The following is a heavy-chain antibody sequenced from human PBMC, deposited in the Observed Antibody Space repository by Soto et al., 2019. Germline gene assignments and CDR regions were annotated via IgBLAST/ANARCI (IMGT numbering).Heavy chain of an antibody. V-gene: IGHV3-74*01. D-gene: IGHD2-8*02. CDR2: INSDGSSA. J-gene: IGHJ4*02. Sequence: EVQLIESGGALVQPGGSLRLSCAASGFSFSNYWMHWVRQTPGKGLVWVSRINSDGSSATYADSVKGRLTNSRDNAKNTLYLLMTTLRVEDTAVYYCVRGVAWCCDNWGQGSLVTVSS. CDR3: VRGVAWCCDN. CDR1: GFSFSNYW.